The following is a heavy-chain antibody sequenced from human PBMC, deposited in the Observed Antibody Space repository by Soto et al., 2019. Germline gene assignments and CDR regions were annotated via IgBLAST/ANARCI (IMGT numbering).Heavy chain of an antibody. Sequence: QVQLQESGPGLVKPSETLSLTFTVSGGSISSYYWSWIRQPPGKGLEWIGYIYYSGSTNYNPSLKSRVTISVDTSKNQFSLKLSSVTAADTAVYYCARRNGGYLGAIDYWGQGTLVTVSS. D-gene: IGHD4-17*01. J-gene: IGHJ4*02. CDR1: GGSISSYY. CDR2: IYYSGST. CDR3: ARRNGGYLGAIDY. V-gene: IGHV4-59*01.